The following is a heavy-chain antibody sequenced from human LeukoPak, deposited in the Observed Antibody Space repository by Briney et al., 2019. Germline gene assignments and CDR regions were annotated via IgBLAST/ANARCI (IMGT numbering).Heavy chain of an antibody. Sequence: GGSLRLSCAASGFTFSTYGMSWVRQAPGKGLEWVSAISGRAAGTFYSDSVKGRFTISRDYSKNTLSLQMNSLRVEDTAVYYCAKYSGYAGYYFDSWGQGTLVTVSS. J-gene: IGHJ4*02. V-gene: IGHV3-23*01. CDR2: ISGRAAGT. CDR3: AKYSGYAGYYFDS. CDR1: GFTFSTYG. D-gene: IGHD5-12*01.